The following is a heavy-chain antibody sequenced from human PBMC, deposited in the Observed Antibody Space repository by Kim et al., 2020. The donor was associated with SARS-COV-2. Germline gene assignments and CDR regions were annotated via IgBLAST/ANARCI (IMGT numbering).Heavy chain of an antibody. J-gene: IGHJ4*02. CDR3: ATSAHGRVCSGGSCYMYFDY. CDR1: GGSFSGYY. Sequence: SETLSLTCAVYGGSFSGYYWSWIRQPPGKGLEWIGEINHSGSTNYNPSLKSRVTISVDTSKNQYSLKLSSVTAADTAVYYCATSAHGRVCSGGSCYMYFDYWGQETLVTVSS. D-gene: IGHD2-15*01. CDR2: INHSGST. V-gene: IGHV4-34*01.